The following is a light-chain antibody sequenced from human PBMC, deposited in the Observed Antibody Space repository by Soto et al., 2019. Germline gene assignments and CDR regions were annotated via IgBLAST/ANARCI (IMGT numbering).Light chain of an antibody. Sequence: EIVMTQSPVTLSVSPGERATLSCRASQSVSSNVAWYQQRPGQAPRLLIYATSTRATGIPARFGGSGSGTEFTLTISSLQSEDFAVYYCQQYNQWPLFTFGPGTKVDMK. CDR3: QQYNQWPLFT. J-gene: IGKJ3*01. V-gene: IGKV3-15*01. CDR1: QSVSSN. CDR2: ATS.